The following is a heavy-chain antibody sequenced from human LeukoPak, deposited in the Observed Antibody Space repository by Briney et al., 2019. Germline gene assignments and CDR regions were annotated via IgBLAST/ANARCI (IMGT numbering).Heavy chain of an antibody. Sequence: ASVKLSRKASGYTCTSYGISWVRQAPGQWLEWMGWISAYNGNTNYAQKLQGRVTMTTDTSTSTAYMELRSLRSDDTAVYYCARHYSSLVWFDPWGQGTLVTVSS. CDR1: GYTCTSYG. V-gene: IGHV1-18*01. CDR3: ARHYSSLVWFDP. CDR2: ISAYNGNT. J-gene: IGHJ5*02. D-gene: IGHD4-11*01.